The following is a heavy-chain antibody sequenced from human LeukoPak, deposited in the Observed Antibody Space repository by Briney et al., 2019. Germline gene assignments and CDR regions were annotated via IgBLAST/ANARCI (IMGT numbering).Heavy chain of an antibody. D-gene: IGHD3-3*02. CDR2: ISGSGGST. V-gene: IGHV3-23*01. CDR3: AKASLEFLEWLDY. CDR1: GFTFSDYH. Sequence: GGSLRLSCAASGFTFSDYHMTWIRQAPGKGLEWVSAISGSGGSTYYADSVKGRFTISRDNSKNTLYLQMNSLRAEDTAVYYCAKASLEFLEWLDYWGQGTLVTVSS. J-gene: IGHJ4*02.